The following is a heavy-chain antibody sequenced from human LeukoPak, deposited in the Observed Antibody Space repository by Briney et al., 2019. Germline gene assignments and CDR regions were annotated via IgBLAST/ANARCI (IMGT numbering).Heavy chain of an antibody. CDR2: ISSSSSYI. CDR1: GFTFSSYN. CDR3: ARGLQGLRYFDRFPRDDSYYFDY. V-gene: IGHV3-21*01. Sequence: GGSLRLSCAASGFTFSSYNMNWVRKAPGKGLELVSSISSSSSYIYYADSVKSRLAISRDNAKNSLYLQMNSLRAEDPAVYYFARGLQGLRYFDRFPRDDSYYFDYWGQGTLVTVSS. D-gene: IGHD3-9*01. J-gene: IGHJ4*02.